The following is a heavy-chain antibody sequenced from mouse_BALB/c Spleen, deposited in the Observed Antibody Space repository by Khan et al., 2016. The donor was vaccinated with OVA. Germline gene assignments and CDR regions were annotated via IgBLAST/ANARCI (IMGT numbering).Heavy chain of an antibody. Sequence: QVQLKQSGAELVRPGASVKLSCKTSGYIFTSYWIHWVKQRSGQGLEWIARIYPGTGSIYYNEKFKGKATLTADKSSSTAFMPPSSLKSEDSAVYFCARGGDSDEAWFAYWGQGTLVTVSA. J-gene: IGHJ3*01. CDR2: IYPGTGSI. V-gene: IGHV1-76*01. CDR1: GYIFTSYW. CDR3: ARGGDSDEAWFAY.